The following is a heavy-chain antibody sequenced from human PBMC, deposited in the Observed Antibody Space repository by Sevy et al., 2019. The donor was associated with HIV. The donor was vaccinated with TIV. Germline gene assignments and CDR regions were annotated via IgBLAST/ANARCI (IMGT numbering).Heavy chain of an antibody. V-gene: IGHV3-21*01. CDR3: ARDLRVATASGGMDV. D-gene: IGHD6-13*01. CDR1: GFTFITYT. Sequence: GGSLRLSCAASGFTFITYTMNWVRQAPGKGLEWVSSIGISSSYIYYADSVKGRFTISRDNAKNSLYLQMNSLRAEDMAVYYCARDLRVATASGGMDVWGQGTTVTVSS. CDR2: IGISSSYI. J-gene: IGHJ6*02.